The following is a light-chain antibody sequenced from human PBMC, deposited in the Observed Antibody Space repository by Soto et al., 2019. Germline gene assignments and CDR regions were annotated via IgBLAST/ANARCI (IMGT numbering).Light chain of an antibody. CDR1: QSISSY. CDR3: QQSYSTPIT. Sequence: QMTQKPSSLSASVGDRVTITCRASQSISSYLNWYQQKPGKAPKLLIYAASSLQSGVPSRFSGSGSGTDFTLTISSLQPEDFATYYCQQSYSTPITFGQGALLEIK. CDR2: AAS. V-gene: IGKV1-39*01. J-gene: IGKJ5*01.